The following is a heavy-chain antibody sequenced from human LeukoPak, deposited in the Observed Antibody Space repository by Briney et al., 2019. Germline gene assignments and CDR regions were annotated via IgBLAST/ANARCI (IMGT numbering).Heavy chain of an antibody. CDR2: IYHSGST. J-gene: IGHJ6*02. Sequence: SQTLSLTCAVSGGSISSGGYSWSWIRRPPGKGLEWIGYIYHSGSTYYNPSLKSRVTISVDRSKNQFSLKLSSVTAADTAVYYCARVRYYGMDVWGQGTTVTVSS. CDR1: GGSISSGGYS. CDR3: ARVRYYGMDV. V-gene: IGHV4-30-2*01.